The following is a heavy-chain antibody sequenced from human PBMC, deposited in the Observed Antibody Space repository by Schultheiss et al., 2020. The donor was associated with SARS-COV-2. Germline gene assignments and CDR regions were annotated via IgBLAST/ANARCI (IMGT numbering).Heavy chain of an antibody. J-gene: IGHJ4*02. Sequence: ASVKVSCKASGYTFTSYAIHWVRQAPGQGLEWMGWINTGNANTKYSQNFQGRVSITRDTSASTVYMELSSLRSGDTAVYYCATEGRGIGYSSYFDYWGQGTLVTVSS. CDR3: ATEGRGIGYSSYFDY. CDR2: INTGNANT. D-gene: IGHD6-13*01. V-gene: IGHV1-3*04. CDR1: GYTFTSYA.